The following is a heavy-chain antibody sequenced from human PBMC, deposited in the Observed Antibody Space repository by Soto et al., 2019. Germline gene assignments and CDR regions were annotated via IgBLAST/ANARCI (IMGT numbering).Heavy chain of an antibody. Sequence: QLQLQESGPGLVKPSETLSLTCTVSGGSINSGAYYWGWIRQPPGMGLEWIGSIYYSGTTYYNPSLKSRATISIDTSQNHFSLTLSSVTAADTAVYYCARVYDATLNSWGQGTLVTVSS. CDR2: IYYSGTT. CDR1: GGSINSGAYY. CDR3: ARVYDATLNS. J-gene: IGHJ5*02. D-gene: IGHD5-12*01. V-gene: IGHV4-39*02.